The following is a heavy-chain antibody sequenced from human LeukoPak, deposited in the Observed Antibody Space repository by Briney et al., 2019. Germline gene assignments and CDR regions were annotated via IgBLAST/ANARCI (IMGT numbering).Heavy chain of an antibody. V-gene: IGHV3-7*01. CDR2: IKQDGSEK. J-gene: IGHJ4*01. CDR3: ARDGTAAGLYFDL. Sequence: PGGSLRLSCAVSGFTFSSYWINRVRQAPGKGLEWVASIKQDGSEKSYVDSVKGRFTISRDNTKNSLYLQMSSLRAEDTAVYYCARDGTAAGLYFDLWGQGTLVTVSS. D-gene: IGHD6-13*01. CDR1: GFTFSSYW.